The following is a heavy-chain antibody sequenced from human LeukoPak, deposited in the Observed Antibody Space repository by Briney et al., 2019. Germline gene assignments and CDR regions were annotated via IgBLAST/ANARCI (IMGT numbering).Heavy chain of an antibody. CDR1: GFTFSSYS. Sequence: PGRSLRLSCAASGFTFSSYSMHWVRQAPGKGLEWVAVLSYDGSNKYYADSVKGRFTISRDNSKSTLYLQMNSLRAEDTAVYYCARPALEWLLYDAFDIWGQGTMVTVSS. V-gene: IGHV3-30*04. CDR3: ARPALEWLLYDAFDI. D-gene: IGHD3-3*01. CDR2: LSYDGSNK. J-gene: IGHJ3*02.